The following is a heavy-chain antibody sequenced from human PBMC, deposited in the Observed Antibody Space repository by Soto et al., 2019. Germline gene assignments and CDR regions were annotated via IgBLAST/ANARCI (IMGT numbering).Heavy chain of an antibody. J-gene: IGHJ4*02. Sequence: QVQLVESGGGVVQPGRSLRLSCAASGFTFSSYGMHWVRQAPGKGLEWVAVISYDGSNKYYADSVKGRFTISRDNSKNTLYLQMNSLRAEDTAVYYCAKERDVVVVAAPVDYWGQGTLVTVSS. CDR2: ISYDGSNK. CDR1: GFTFSSYG. D-gene: IGHD2-15*01. V-gene: IGHV3-30*18. CDR3: AKERDVVVVAAPVDY.